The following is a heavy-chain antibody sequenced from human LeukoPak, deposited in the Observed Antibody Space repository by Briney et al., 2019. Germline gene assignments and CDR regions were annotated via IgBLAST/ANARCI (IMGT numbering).Heavy chain of an antibody. CDR1: GGSISSSNW. Sequence: SETLSLTCAVSGGSISSSNWWSWVRQPPGKGLEWIGEIYHSGSTNYNPSLKSRVTISVDKSKNQFSLKLSSVTAADTAVYYCARGFNYYDSSGYYYNWFDPWGQGTLVTVSS. CDR2: IYHSGST. CDR3: ARGFNYYDSSGYYYNWFDP. V-gene: IGHV4-4*02. D-gene: IGHD3-22*01. J-gene: IGHJ5*02.